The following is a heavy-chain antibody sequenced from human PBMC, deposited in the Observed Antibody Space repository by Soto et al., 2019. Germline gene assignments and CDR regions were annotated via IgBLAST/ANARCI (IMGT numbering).Heavy chain of an antibody. CDR3: AKARSGWYHDY. CDR2: ISYDGRNK. D-gene: IGHD6-19*01. V-gene: IGHV3-30*18. CDR1: GFTFSSYG. J-gene: IGHJ4*02. Sequence: QVQLVESGGGVVQPGRSLRLSCAASGFTFSSYGMHWVRQAPGKGLEWVAVISYDGRNKYYADSVKGRFTISRDNSKNTLDLQINSLRAEDTAVYYCAKARSGWYHDYWGQGTLVTVSS.